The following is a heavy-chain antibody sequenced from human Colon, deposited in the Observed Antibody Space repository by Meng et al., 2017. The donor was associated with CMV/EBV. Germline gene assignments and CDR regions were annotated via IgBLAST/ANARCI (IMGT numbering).Heavy chain of an antibody. CDR2: IYHSGTT. D-gene: IGHD5-18*01. V-gene: IGHV4-4*02. J-gene: IGHJ5*02. Sequence: QVGVGGARRGLVKASGTPSLFGLGPGVSFSSDKWGPWVRQPRGKGLEWIVQIYHSGTTNYSPSRKSRVTISVDKSKNQASLNLSSVTAADTAVYFCAKSPLGYSRSTLVGLDPWGQGTLVTVSS. CDR1: GVSFSSDKW. CDR3: AKSPLGYSRSTLVGLDP.